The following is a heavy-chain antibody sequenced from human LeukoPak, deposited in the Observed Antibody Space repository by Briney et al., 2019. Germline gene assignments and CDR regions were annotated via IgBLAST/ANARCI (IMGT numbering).Heavy chain of an antibody. CDR1: GFTFSSYS. D-gene: IGHD4-17*01. Sequence: GGSLRLSCAASGFTFSSYSMNWVRQAPGKGLEWVSFISSSSSYIYYADSVKGRFTISRDNAKNSLYLQMNSLRAEDTAVYYCARDLGSTVPYPGEIDYWGQGTLVTVSS. V-gene: IGHV3-21*01. CDR2: ISSSSSYI. CDR3: ARDLGSTVPYPGEIDY. J-gene: IGHJ4*02.